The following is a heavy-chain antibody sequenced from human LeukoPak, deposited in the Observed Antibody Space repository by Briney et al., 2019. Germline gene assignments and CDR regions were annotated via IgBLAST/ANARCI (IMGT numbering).Heavy chain of an antibody. CDR2: IHQSGST. CDR1: GYSIRNGYF. D-gene: IGHD3-22*01. J-gene: IGHJ3*02. CDR3: ARHHYDSSGYSDAFDI. V-gene: IGHV4-38-2*02. Sequence: PSETLSLTCTVSGYSIRNGYFWGWVRQSPGKGLEWIGNIHQSGSTSYNPSLKSRVTISVDTSKNQFSLKLSSVTAADTAVYYCARHHYDSSGYSDAFDIWGQGTLVTVSS.